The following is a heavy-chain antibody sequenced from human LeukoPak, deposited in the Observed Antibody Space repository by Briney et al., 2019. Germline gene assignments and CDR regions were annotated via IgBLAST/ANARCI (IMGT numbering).Heavy chain of an antibody. J-gene: IGHJ5*02. CDR1: GFTFSSYA. CDR3: ARDRAYCSSTSCYARWFDP. D-gene: IGHD2-2*01. V-gene: IGHV3-23*01. Sequence: GGSLRLSCAASGFTFSSYAMSWVRQAPGKGLEWVSAISGSGGSTYYADSVKGRFTISRDNSKNTLYLQMNSLRAEDTAVYYCARDRAYCSSTSCYARWFDPWGQGTLVTVSS. CDR2: ISGSGGST.